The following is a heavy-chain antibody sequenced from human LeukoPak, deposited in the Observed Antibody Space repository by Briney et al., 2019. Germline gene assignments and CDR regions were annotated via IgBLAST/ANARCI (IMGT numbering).Heavy chain of an antibody. D-gene: IGHD6-19*01. CDR3: ARESYCSGWIIDY. CDR2: IYYSGST. Sequence: SETLSLTCTVSGVSISSYYWSWIRQPPGKGLEWIGYIYYSGSTNYNPSLKSRVTISVDTSKNQFSLKLSSVTAADTAVYYCARESYCSGWIIDYWGQGTLVTVSS. V-gene: IGHV4-59*01. J-gene: IGHJ4*02. CDR1: GVSISSYY.